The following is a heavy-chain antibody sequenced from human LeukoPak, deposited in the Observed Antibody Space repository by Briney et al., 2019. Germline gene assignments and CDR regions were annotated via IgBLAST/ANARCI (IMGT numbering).Heavy chain of an antibody. J-gene: IGHJ4*02. V-gene: IGHV3-21*01. Sequence: GGSLRLSCAASGFTVSSNYMSWVRQAPGKGLECVSSITFSSSHIYYADSVKGRFTISRDNTKDSLYLQMNSLRAEDTAVYYCASHYASGSYHYWGQGTLVTVSS. CDR3: ASHYASGSYHY. CDR1: GFTVSSNY. CDR2: ITFSSSHI. D-gene: IGHD3-10*01.